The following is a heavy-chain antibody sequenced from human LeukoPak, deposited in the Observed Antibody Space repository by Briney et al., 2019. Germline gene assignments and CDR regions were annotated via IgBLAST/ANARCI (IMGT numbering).Heavy chain of an antibody. CDR3: ARHRTIKVYSGSPTHYYMDV. Sequence: PSETLSLTCTVSGGSISSSSYYWGGIRQPPGKGLEWIGSIYYSGSTYYNPSLKSRVTISVDTSKNQFSLKLSSVTAADTAVYYCARHRTIKVYSGSPTHYYMDVWGKGTTVTISS. CDR2: IYYSGST. D-gene: IGHD1-26*01. CDR1: GGSISSSSYY. J-gene: IGHJ6*03. V-gene: IGHV4-39*01.